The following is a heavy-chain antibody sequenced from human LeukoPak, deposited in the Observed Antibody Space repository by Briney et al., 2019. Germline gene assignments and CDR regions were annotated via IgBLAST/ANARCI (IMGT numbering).Heavy chain of an antibody. CDR3: AGSGVTIFGVIRGYFGY. Sequence: SETLSLTCAVYGGSFSGYYWSWIRQPPGKGLEWIGEINHSGSTNYNPSLKSRVTISVDTSKNQFSLKLSSVTAADTAVYYCAGSGVTIFGVIRGYFGYWGQGTLVTVSS. D-gene: IGHD3-3*01. V-gene: IGHV4-34*01. CDR2: INHSGST. CDR1: GGSFSGYY. J-gene: IGHJ4*02.